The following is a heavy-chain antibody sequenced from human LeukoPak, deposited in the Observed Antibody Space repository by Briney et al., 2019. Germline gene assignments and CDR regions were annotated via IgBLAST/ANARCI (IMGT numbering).Heavy chain of an antibody. V-gene: IGHV3-30*18. D-gene: IGHD5-18*01. CDR1: GFTVSSNY. Sequence: GGSLRLSCAASGFTVSSNYMSWVRQAPGKGLEWVAVISYDGSNKYYADSVKGRFTISRDNSKNTLYLQMNSLRAEDTAVYYCAKDYYPTWIQGYDAFDIWGQGTMVTVSS. J-gene: IGHJ3*02. CDR2: ISYDGSNK. CDR3: AKDYYPTWIQGYDAFDI.